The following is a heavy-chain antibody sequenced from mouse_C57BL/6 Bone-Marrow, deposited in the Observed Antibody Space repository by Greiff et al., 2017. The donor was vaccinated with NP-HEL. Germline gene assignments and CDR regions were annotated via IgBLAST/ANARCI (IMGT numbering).Heavy chain of an antibody. CDR2: INSDGGST. CDR1: EYEFPSHD. V-gene: IGHV5-2*01. D-gene: IGHD2-14*01. CDR3: ARQGGYDGGWYFDV. Sequence: EVKVVESGGGLVQPGESLKLSCESNEYEFPSHDMSWVRKTPEKRLELVAAINSDGGSTYYPDTMERRFIISRDNTKKTLYLQMSSLRSEDTALYYCARQGGYDGGWYFDVWGTGTTVTVSS. J-gene: IGHJ1*03.